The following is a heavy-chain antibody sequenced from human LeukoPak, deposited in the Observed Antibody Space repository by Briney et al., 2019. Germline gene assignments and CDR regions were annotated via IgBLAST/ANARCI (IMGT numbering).Heavy chain of an antibody. J-gene: IGHJ4*02. CDR3: AKSGGYGLIDY. CDR1: GGSFSGYY. Sequence: SETLSLTCAVYGGSFSGYYWSWIRQPPGKGLEWIGEINHSGSTNYNPSLKSRVTISIDMSKNEFSLRLSSVTAADTAMYYCAKSGGYGLIDYWGQGTLVTVSS. D-gene: IGHD1-26*01. CDR2: INHSGST. V-gene: IGHV4-34*01.